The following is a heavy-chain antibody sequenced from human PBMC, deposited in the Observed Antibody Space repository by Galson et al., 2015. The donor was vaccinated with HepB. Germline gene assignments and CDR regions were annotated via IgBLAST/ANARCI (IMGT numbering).Heavy chain of an antibody. J-gene: IGHJ5*02. CDR3: AHSPVDRPRWYDSSGYYGTRTGWFDP. Sequence: PALVKPTQTLTLPCTFSGFSLSTSGVGVGWIRQPPGKALEWRALIYWADDKRYSPSLKSSLTITQDTSKNQVVLTMTNMDPVDTATYYCAHSPVDRPRWYDSSGYYGTRTGWFDPWGQGTLFTVSS. CDR2: IYWADDK. D-gene: IGHD3-22*01. CDR1: GFSLSTSGVG. V-gene: IGHV2-5*02.